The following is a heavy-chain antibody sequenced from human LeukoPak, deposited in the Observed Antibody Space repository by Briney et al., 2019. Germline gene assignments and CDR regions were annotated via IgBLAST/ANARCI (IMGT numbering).Heavy chain of an antibody. CDR3: ARLPNGGTFDY. J-gene: IGHJ4*02. CDR2: VSFSGST. Sequence: PSETLSLTCTVSGGSISSSTFHWAWIRQPPGNGTEWIGRVSFSGSTYYNPSLKSRVTISVDTSKNQFSLKLSSVTAADTAVYYCARLPNGGTFDYWGQGTRVTVSS. CDR1: GGSISSSTFH. V-gene: IGHV4-39*01. D-gene: IGHD4-23*01.